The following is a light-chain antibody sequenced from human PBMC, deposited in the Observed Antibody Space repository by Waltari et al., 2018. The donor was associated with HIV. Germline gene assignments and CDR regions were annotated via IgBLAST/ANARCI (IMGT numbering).Light chain of an antibody. CDR2: YDS. V-gene: IGLV3-21*04. CDR1: IIGSKS. CDR3: QVWDSSSDHVV. J-gene: IGLJ2*01. Sequence: SYVLTQPPSVSVAPGKTARITCGGNIIGSKSVHWYQQKPGQAPVLVIYYDSDRPSVIPERFAGSNSGNTATLTISRVEAGDEADYYCQVWDSSSDHVVFGGGTKLTVL.